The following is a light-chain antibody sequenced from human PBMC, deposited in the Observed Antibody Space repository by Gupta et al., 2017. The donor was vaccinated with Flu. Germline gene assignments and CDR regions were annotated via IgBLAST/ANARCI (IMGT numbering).Light chain of an antibody. J-gene: IGKJ5*01. CDR1: QGIRSW. CDR2: CI. CDR3: QQANSFPRVT. V-gene: IGKV1-12*01. Sequence: DIQMTQSPSSVSASVGDRVTITCRASQGIRSWLAWYQQKPGKALSAPDLCCIQFAKWGPIKVQRQWIWADFTLTISSLQPEDFATYYCQQANSFPRVTFGQGTRLEIK.